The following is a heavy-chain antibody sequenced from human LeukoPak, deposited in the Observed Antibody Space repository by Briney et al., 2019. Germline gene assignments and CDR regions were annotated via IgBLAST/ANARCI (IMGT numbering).Heavy chain of an antibody. CDR3: AREMRPATTTLVAY. J-gene: IGHJ4*02. Sequence: ASVKVSCKTSGHILTGHWIHWVRQAPGQGLEWMGFINPNSGNTNYAQKFQGRVTMTRDTSISTAYLELSSLTSGDTAAYYCAREMRPATTTLVAYWGQGTLVTVSS. CDR2: INPNSGNT. D-gene: IGHD1-1*01. V-gene: IGHV1-2*02. CDR1: GHILTGHW.